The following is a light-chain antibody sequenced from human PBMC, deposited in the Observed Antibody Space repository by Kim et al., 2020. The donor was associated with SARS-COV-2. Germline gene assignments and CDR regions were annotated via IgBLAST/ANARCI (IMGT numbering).Light chain of an antibody. V-gene: IGLV1-44*01. Sequence: GVTISCSGSRSNIGSNTVNWYQQLPGTAPKLLIYSNNQRPSGVPDRFSGSKSGTSASLAISGLQSEDEADYYCAAWDDSLNGHVVFGGGTKLTVL. CDR2: SNN. J-gene: IGLJ2*01. CDR1: RSNIGSNT. CDR3: AAWDDSLNGHVV.